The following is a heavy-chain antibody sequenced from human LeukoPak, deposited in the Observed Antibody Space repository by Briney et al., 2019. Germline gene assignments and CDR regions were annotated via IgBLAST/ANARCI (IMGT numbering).Heavy chain of an antibody. V-gene: IGHV3-64D*06. D-gene: IGHD3-10*01. CDR2: ISINGGST. Sequence: PGGSLRLSCSASGXTFSSYAMHWVRQAPGKGLEYVSGISINGGSTDYADSVKGRFTISRDNSKNTVYLQMSSLRAEDTAVYYCVKESRVVRGVIMDAFDMWGQGTMVTVSS. CDR1: GXTFSSYA. CDR3: VKESRVVRGVIMDAFDM. J-gene: IGHJ3*02.